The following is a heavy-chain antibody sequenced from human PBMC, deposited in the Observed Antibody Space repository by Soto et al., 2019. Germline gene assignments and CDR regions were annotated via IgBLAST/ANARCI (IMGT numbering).Heavy chain of an antibody. Sequence: SSETLSLTCTVSGGSISSYYWSWIRQPPGKGLEWIGYIYYSGSTNYNPSLKSRVTISVDTSKNQFSLKLSSVTAADTAVYYCAKGGWGPSTIFMDVWGKGTTVTVSS. CDR2: IYYSGST. J-gene: IGHJ6*03. CDR1: GGSISSYY. V-gene: IGHV4-59*01. D-gene: IGHD3-9*01. CDR3: AKGGWGPSTIFMDV.